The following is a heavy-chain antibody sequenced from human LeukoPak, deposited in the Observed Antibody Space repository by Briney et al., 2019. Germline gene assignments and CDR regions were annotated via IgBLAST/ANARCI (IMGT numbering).Heavy chain of an antibody. Sequence: GGSLRLSCVAPGFTLRSYWMYCVRQVPGKGLVWVSRINNAGNSTNYADAVKGRFTISRDNAKNTLYLQMRSLSAEDTAVYFCARAYGMGVWGQGTTVTVS. J-gene: IGHJ6*02. CDR1: GFTLRSYW. CDR2: INNAGNST. CDR3: ARAYGMGV. V-gene: IGHV3-74*01.